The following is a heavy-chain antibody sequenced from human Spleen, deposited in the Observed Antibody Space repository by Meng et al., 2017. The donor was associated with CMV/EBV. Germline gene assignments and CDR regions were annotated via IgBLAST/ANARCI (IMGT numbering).Heavy chain of an antibody. Sequence: QVQLQESGPGLVKPSQTLSLTCTVSGGSISSGGFYWSWIRQHPGKGLEWIGYIYYSGSTYYNPSLRSRVAISIDTSKNQFSLKLTSVTVADTAVYFCARTNYGDYNWFDPWGQGTLVTVSS. J-gene: IGHJ5*02. V-gene: IGHV4-31*03. CDR3: ARTNYGDYNWFDP. D-gene: IGHD4-17*01. CDR1: GGSISSGGFY. CDR2: IYYSGST.